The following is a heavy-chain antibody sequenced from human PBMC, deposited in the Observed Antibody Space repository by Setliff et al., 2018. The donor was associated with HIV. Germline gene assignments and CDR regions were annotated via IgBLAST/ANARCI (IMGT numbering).Heavy chain of an antibody. CDR1: GYTFTTYA. CDR3: ARGMIRGAIITEFDS. D-gene: IGHD3-10*01. CDR2: INGGNGHT. V-gene: IGHV1-3*01. Sequence: ASVKVSCKTSGYTFTTYAIHWVRQAPGQRLEWMGWINGGNGHTKSSERFQGRVTFSRDSSASTAQMELSSLTSKDTAVYFCARGMIRGAIITEFDSWGQGTLVTVSS. J-gene: IGHJ4*02.